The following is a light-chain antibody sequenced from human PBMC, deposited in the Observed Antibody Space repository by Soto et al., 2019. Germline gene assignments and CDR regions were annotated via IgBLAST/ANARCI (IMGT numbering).Light chain of an antibody. V-gene: IGLV2-14*01. CDR3: NSYTSSNTLYV. Sequence: QSALTQPASVSGSPGQSITISCTGTSSDVGDYNFVSWYQQHPGKAPKLMLYEVSHRPSGVSNRFSGSKSGSTASLTISGLQADDEADYYCNSYTSSNTLYVFGTATKVTVL. CDR1: SSDVGDYNF. CDR2: EVS. J-gene: IGLJ1*01.